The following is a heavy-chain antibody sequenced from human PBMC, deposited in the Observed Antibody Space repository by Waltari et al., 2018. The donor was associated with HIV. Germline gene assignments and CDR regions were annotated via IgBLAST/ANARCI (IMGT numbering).Heavy chain of an antibody. CDR3: AKAVGDTSGRYWGGDV. CDR1: GFTFSHYE. J-gene: IGHJ6*02. CDR2: ISADGTK. Sequence: EVQLVESGGGLVQPGGSLRLSCAGSGFTFSHYEMTWVRQAPGKGLEWISYISADGTKYYADSVKGRFSISRDNAKNSLYLQMNSLRAEDTAVYYCAKAVGDTSGRYWGGDVWGQGTTVTVSS. V-gene: IGHV3-48*03. D-gene: IGHD6-19*01.